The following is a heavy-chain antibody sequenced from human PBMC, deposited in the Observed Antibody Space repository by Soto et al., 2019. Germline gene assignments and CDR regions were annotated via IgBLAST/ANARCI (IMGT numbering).Heavy chain of an antibody. CDR2: VYTSETT. V-gene: IGHV4-4*07. J-gene: IGHJ6*02. D-gene: IGHD6-13*01. CDR1: GGSMSGYY. CDR3: AGNIAAAGRRYYGMDV. Sequence: QVQLQESGPGLVKPSETLSLTCTVSGGSMSGYYWSWIRQSAGKGLEWIGLVYTSETTYYNPSLKSRVTMSLDTSKNPFSLNLYSLTAADTAVYYCAGNIAAAGRRYYGMDVWGQGTTVTVSS.